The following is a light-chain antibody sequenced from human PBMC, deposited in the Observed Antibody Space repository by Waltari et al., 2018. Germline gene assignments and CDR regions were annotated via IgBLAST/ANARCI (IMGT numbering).Light chain of an antibody. CDR3: SSYAGSNNLV. V-gene: IGLV2-8*01. J-gene: IGLJ2*01. Sequence: QSALTQPPSASGSPGQSVTISCTGTSSDVGGYNYVSWYQQHPGNAPKLMIYEVSNRPSGVPYRFSGSKSGNTASLTVSGLQAEDEADYYCSSYAGSNNLVFGGGTKLTVL. CDR2: EVS. CDR1: SSDVGGYNY.